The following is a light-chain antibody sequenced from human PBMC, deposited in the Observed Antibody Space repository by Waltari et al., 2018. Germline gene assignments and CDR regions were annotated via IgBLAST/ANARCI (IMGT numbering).Light chain of an antibody. CDR1: QTVLYASDNNNY. V-gene: IGKV4-1*01. Sequence: DIVMTQSPDSLPVSLCERATLNCKSSQTVLYASDNNNYLAWYQQKLGQPPKLLIYWASTRASGVPARFSGSGSGTDFTLTISSLQAEDVAVYYCQQYYDTPRTFGQGTRVEIK. J-gene: IGKJ1*01. CDR3: QQYYDTPRT. CDR2: WAS.